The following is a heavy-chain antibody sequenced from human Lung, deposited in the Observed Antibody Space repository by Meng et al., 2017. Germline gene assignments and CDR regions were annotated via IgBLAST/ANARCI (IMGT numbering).Heavy chain of an antibody. CDR1: GGSFSDYY. CDR2: INHSGST. Sequence: VHRQQWGAGLLKPSETLSLTCVVSGGSFSDYYWSWIRQPPGKGLEWIGEINHSGSTNYNPSLESRATISVDTSQNNLSLKLSSVTAADSAVYYCARGPTTMAHDFDYWGQGTLVTVSS. CDR3: ARGPTTMAHDFDY. J-gene: IGHJ4*02. V-gene: IGHV4-34*01. D-gene: IGHD4-11*01.